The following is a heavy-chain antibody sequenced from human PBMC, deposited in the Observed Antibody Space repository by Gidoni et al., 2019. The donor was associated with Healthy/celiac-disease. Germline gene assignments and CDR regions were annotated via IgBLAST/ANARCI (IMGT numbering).Heavy chain of an antibody. J-gene: IGHJ4*02. V-gene: IGHV3-23*01. CDR2: ISGSGGST. D-gene: IGHD3-3*01. CDR3: AKGSGFWSGTFDY. Sequence: EVQLLESGGGLVQPGGSLRLSCAASGFTFSSDAMSWVRQAPGKGLEWVSAISGSGGSTYYADSVKGRFTISRDNSKNTLYLQMNSLRAEDTAVYYCAKGSGFWSGTFDYWGQGTLVTVSS. CDR1: GFTFSSDA.